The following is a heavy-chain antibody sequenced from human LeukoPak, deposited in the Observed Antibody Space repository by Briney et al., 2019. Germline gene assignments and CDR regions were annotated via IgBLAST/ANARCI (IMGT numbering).Heavy chain of an antibody. CDR3: ARGRGYSGYETNWYSDL. J-gene: IGHJ2*01. CDR1: GYTFTDYY. D-gene: IGHD5-12*01. CDR2: INPNSGGT. Sequence: ASVKVSCKASGYTFTDYYMHWVRQAPGQGLEWMGWINPNSGGTNYAQKFQGRVTMTRETSISTAYMELSRLRSDATAVYYCARGRGYSGYETNWYSDLWGRGTLVTVSS. V-gene: IGHV1-2*02.